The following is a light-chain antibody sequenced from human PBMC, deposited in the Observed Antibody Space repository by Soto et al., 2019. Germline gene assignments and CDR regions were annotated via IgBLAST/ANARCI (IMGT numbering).Light chain of an antibody. CDR1: QGGSSY. CDR3: QQHNSYPLT. V-gene: IGKV1-9*01. J-gene: IGKJ4*01. CDR2: VTS. Sequence: IPLTQSASSLSASVGDRVTITCRASQGGSSYLAWYHQKPGKAPNLLIYVTSTLQSGVPSRFSGSGSGTEFTLTISSLQPEDFATYYCQQHNSYPLTFGGGTKVEIK.